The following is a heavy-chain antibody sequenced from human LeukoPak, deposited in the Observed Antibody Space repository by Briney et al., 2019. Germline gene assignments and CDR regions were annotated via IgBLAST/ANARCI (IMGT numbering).Heavy chain of an antibody. CDR2: LSASGGLT. J-gene: IGHJ4*02. V-gene: IGHV3-23*01. CDR1: GFTVSSNY. Sequence: GGSLRLSCAASGFTVSSNYMSWVRQAPGKGLEWVSGLSASGGLTYYSDSVKGRFTISRDNSKNTLYLQMNSLRADDTAVYYCTKGGSSYSEMDYWGQGTLVTVSS. CDR3: TKGGSSYSEMDY. D-gene: IGHD4-11*01.